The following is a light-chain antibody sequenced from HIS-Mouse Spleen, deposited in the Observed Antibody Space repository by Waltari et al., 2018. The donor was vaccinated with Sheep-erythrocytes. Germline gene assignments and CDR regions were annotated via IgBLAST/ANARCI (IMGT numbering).Light chain of an antibody. CDR2: RNN. Sequence: QSVLTQPPSASGTPGHRVTISWSGSSSNIGSNYVYWYQQLPGTAPKLLIYRNNQRPSGVPDRFSGSKSGTSASLAISGLRSEDEADYYCAAWDDSLSGPVFGGGTKLTVL. J-gene: IGLJ3*02. CDR3: AAWDDSLSGPV. CDR1: SSNIGSNY. V-gene: IGLV1-47*01.